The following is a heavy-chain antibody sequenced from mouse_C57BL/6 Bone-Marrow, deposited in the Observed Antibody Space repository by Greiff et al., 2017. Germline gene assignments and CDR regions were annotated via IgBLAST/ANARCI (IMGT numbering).Heavy chain of an antibody. J-gene: IGHJ3*01. CDR3: ARGRSYYYYDVSWFAY. Sequence: QVQLQQPGAELVMPGASVKLSCKASGYTFTSYWMHWVKQRPGQGLEWIGEIDPSDSYTNYNQKFKGKSTLTVDKSSSTAYMQLSSLTSEDSAVYYCARGRSYYYYDVSWFAYWGQGTLVTVSA. D-gene: IGHD2-4*01. CDR2: IDPSDSYT. CDR1: GYTFTSYW. V-gene: IGHV1-69*01.